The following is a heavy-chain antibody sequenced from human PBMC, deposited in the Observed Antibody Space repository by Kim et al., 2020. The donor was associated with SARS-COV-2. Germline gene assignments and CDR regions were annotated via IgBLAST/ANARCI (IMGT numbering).Heavy chain of an antibody. CDR3: AREIAAAGHDAFDI. D-gene: IGHD6-13*01. J-gene: IGHJ3*02. Sequence: SPSSQGQVTISADKSISTAYLQWSSLKASDIAMYYCAREIAAAGHDAFDIWGQGTMVTVSS. V-gene: IGHV5-51*01.